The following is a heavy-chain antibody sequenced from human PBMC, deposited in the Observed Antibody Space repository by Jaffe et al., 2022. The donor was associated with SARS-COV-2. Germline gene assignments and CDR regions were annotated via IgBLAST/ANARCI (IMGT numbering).Heavy chain of an antibody. CDR1: GFPFTTYW. CDR2: IKFDGSEE. CDR3: VKGGHLDD. Sequence: VELVESGGGLVQPGGSLRLSCAASGFPFTTYWMSWVRQAPGKGLEWVANIKFDGSEEHYVDSVEGRFTISRDNAKNSLFLQMNSLRAEDTAVYFCVKGGHLDDWGQGTLVTVSS. V-gene: IGHV3-7*03. J-gene: IGHJ4*02.